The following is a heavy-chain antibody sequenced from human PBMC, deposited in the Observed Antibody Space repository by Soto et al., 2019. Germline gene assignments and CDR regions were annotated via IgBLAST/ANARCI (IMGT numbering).Heavy chain of an antibody. V-gene: IGHV1-18*01. CDR3: ASAPRSSWYAP. Sequence: QVQLVQSGAEVKKPGASVKVSCKASGYTFTSYGISWVRQAPGRGLEWMGWISAYNGNTNYAQKLQGRVSMTTDTSKSTAYMEQRSKRCDDTAVYYGASAPRSSWYAPWGQVTLVTVSS. CDR2: ISAYNGNT. D-gene: IGHD6-13*01. J-gene: IGHJ5*02. CDR1: GYTFTSYG.